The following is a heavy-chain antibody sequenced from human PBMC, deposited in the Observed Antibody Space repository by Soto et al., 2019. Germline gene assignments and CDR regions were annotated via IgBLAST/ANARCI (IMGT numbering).Heavy chain of an antibody. J-gene: IGHJ4*02. CDR3: ATNYGSGSAHFDY. Sequence: QDQLVQSGAEVKKPGSSVKVSCTASGGTFNFYSISWVRQAPGQGLEWVGRVIPMVGMSEYAQKFQGRVTITADKSTSTAYMNLRSLRSEDTAVYYCATNYGSGSAHFDYWGQGTLVTV. CDR2: VIPMVGMS. V-gene: IGHV1-69*02. D-gene: IGHD3-10*01. CDR1: GGTFNFYS.